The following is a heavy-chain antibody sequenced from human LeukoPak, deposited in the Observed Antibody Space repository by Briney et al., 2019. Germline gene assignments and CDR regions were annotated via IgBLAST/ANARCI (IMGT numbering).Heavy chain of an antibody. V-gene: IGHV1-3*01. D-gene: IGHD1-14*01. CDR2: INAGNGNT. CDR1: GYTFTSYA. Sequence: WASVKVSCKASGYTFTSYAIHWVRQAPGQRLEWMGWINAGNGNTKYSQKFQGRVTITRDTSASTAYMELSSLRSEDTAVYYCAKAFGSRKAFDIWGQGTMVTVSS. J-gene: IGHJ3*02. CDR3: AKAFGSRKAFDI.